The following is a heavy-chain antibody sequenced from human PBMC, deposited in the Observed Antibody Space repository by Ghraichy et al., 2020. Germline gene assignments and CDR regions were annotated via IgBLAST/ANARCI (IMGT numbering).Heavy chain of an antibody. CDR3: ARQAYYSDSSGYFQYFDY. Sequence: SETLSLTCTVSGGSISSSSYYWGWVRQPPGRGLEWIGSVYYSGSTYYNPSLKSRVTISVDTSKNQFSLKLSSVTAADTAVYYCARQAYYSDSSGYFQYFDYWGQGTLVTVSS. J-gene: IGHJ4*02. CDR1: GGSISSSSYY. V-gene: IGHV4-39*01. CDR2: VYYSGST. D-gene: IGHD3-22*01.